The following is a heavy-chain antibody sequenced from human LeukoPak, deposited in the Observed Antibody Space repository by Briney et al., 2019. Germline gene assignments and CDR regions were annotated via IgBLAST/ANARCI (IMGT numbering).Heavy chain of an antibody. CDR2: IGTTGSYI. CDR3: ARDEYDILTDYDY. V-gene: IGHV3-21*01. D-gene: IGHD3-9*01. CDR1: GFTFSTYS. J-gene: IGHJ4*02. Sequence: GGFLRLSCAASGFTFSTYSMNWVRQAPGKGLEWVSSIGTTGSYIFYADSVKGRFTISRDNAKNTLYLQMNSLRAEDTAVYYCARDEYDILTDYDYWGQGILVTVSS.